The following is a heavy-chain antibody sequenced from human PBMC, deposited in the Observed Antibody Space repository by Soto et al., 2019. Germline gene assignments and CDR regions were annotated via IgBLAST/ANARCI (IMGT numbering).Heavy chain of an antibody. V-gene: IGHV4-34*01. D-gene: IGHD5-12*01. CDR1: GGSVSGYY. Sequence: PSETLSLSCAVYGGSVSGYYWNWIRQPPGKGLEWIGEINNRGSTKYNPSLKSQVTISVDTSKNQFSLRLSSVTAADTAVYYCARAGGYAYFDSWGHGILVTVSS. CDR3: ARAGGYAYFDS. J-gene: IGHJ4*01. CDR2: INNRGST.